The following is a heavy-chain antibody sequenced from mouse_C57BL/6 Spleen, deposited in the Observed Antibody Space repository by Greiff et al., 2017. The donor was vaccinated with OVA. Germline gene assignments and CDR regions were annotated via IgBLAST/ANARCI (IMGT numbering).Heavy chain of an antibody. CDR2: IDPSDSYT. D-gene: IGHD2-5*01. J-gene: IGHJ3*01. CDR3: ARLGSNEGFAY. CDR1: GYTFTSYW. Sequence: VQLQQPGAELVMPGASVKLSCKASGYTFTSYWMHWVKQRPGQGLEWIGEIDPSDSYTNYNQKFKGKSTLTVDKSSSTAYMQLSSLTSEDSAVYYCARLGSNEGFAYWGQGTLVTVSA. V-gene: IGHV1-69*01.